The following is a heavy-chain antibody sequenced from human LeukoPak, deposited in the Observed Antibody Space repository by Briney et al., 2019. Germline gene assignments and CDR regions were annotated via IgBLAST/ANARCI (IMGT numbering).Heavy chain of an antibody. D-gene: IGHD3-22*01. J-gene: IGHJ6*02. CDR3: APNYYDSSGHMAGMDV. CDR1: GYTFTSYY. CDR2: INPSGGST. V-gene: IGHV1-46*01. Sequence: ASVKVSCKASGYTFTSYYMHWVRQAPGQGLEWMGIINPSGGSTSYAQKFQGRVTMTRDTSISTAYMELSRLRSNDTAVYYCAPNYYDSSGHMAGMDVWGQGTTVTVSS.